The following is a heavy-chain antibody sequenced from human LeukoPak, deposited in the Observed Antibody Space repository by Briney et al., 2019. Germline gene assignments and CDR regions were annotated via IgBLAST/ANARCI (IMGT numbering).Heavy chain of an antibody. Sequence: ASVKVSCKXSGYTLTELSMHWVRQAPGKGLEWMGRFDPEDGETIYAQKFQGRVTMTEDTSTDTAYMELSSLRSEDTAVYYCATDNWNDAFDAFDIWGQGTMVTVSS. CDR3: ATDNWNDAFDAFDI. D-gene: IGHD1-20*01. J-gene: IGHJ3*02. V-gene: IGHV1-24*01. CDR2: FDPEDGET. CDR1: GYTLTELS.